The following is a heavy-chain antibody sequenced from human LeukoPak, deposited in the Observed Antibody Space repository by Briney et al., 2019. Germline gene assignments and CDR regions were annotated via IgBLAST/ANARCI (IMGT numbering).Heavy chain of an antibody. CDR1: GITFSRHG. J-gene: IGHJ4*02. D-gene: IGHD3-3*01. V-gene: IGHV3-30*03. CDR2: IAADGGVK. CDR3: AREATWGEWYFDH. Sequence: QPGGSLRLSCVASGITFSRHGMDWVRQARGKGLEWVAVIAADGGVKQYADSVKGRFTVSRDNSKSTLYLQMNSLSVEDTAIYYCAREATWGEWYFDHWGQGTPVTVSS.